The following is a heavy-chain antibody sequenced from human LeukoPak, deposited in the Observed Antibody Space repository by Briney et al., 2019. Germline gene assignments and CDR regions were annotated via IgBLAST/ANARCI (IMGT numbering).Heavy chain of an antibody. CDR2: INPNSGGT. V-gene: IGHV1-2*02. D-gene: IGHD5-18*01. CDR1: GYSFTGYY. Sequence: ASVKVSCKASGYSFTGYYMHWVRQAPGQGLEWMGWINPNSGGTKYAQKFQGRVTITRNTSISTAYMELSSLRSEDTAVYYCARGTLDTAMVHYYYYYYMDVWGKGTTVTVSS. J-gene: IGHJ6*03. CDR3: ARGTLDTAMVHYYYYYYMDV.